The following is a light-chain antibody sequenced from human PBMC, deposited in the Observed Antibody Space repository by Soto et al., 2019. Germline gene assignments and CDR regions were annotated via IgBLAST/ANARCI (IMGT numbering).Light chain of an antibody. V-gene: IGLV2-14*01. Sequence: QSVLTQPASVSGSPGQSMTISCTGTSSDVDGYNYVSWYQQHPDKAPKLIIFDVTNRPSGVSNRFSGSKSGNTASLTISGLQAGDEADYYCSSFTTSSTYVFGTGTKLTVL. CDR2: DVT. CDR3: SSFTTSSTYV. J-gene: IGLJ1*01. CDR1: SSDVDGYNY.